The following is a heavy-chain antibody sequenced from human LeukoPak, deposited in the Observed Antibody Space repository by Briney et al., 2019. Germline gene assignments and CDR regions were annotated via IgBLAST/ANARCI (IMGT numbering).Heavy chain of an antibody. CDR1: GGSISSGGYY. Sequence: SETLSLTCTVSGGSISSGGYYWSWIRQPPGKGLEWIGYIYHSGSTYHNPSLKSRVTISVDKSKNQFSLKLSSVTAADTAVYYCARAGYCSGGSCYTKDWGQGTLVTVSS. CDR3: ARAGYCSGGSCYTKD. V-gene: IGHV4-30-2*01. J-gene: IGHJ4*02. D-gene: IGHD2-15*01. CDR2: IYHSGST.